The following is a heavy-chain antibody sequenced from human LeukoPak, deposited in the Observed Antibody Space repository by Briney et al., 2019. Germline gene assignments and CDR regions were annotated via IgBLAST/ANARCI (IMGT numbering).Heavy chain of an antibody. D-gene: IGHD1-14*01. CDR3: ARDGGHGDWYKDGIDY. CDR2: IIPIFGTA. J-gene: IGHJ4*02. Sequence: SVKVSCKASGGTFTSYAISWVRQAPGQGLEWMGGIIPIFGTANYAQKFQGRVTITADKSTSTAYMELSSLRSEDTAVYYCARDGGHGDWYKDGIDYWGQGTLVTVSS. V-gene: IGHV1-69*06. CDR1: GGTFTSYA.